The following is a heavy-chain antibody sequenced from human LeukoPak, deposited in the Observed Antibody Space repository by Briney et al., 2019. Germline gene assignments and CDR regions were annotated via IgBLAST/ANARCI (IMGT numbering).Heavy chain of an antibody. Sequence: PGGSLRLSCAASGFTFSSYGMHWVRQAPGKGLEWVSSISGSGINTYYADSVKGRFTISRDNSKNTLYLQMNSLRAEDTAVYYCARNGDYDSFTCFYYMDVWGKGTTVTVSS. V-gene: IGHV3-23*01. CDR2: ISGSGINT. D-gene: IGHD4-17*01. CDR3: ARNGDYDSFTCFYYMDV. CDR1: GFTFSSYG. J-gene: IGHJ6*03.